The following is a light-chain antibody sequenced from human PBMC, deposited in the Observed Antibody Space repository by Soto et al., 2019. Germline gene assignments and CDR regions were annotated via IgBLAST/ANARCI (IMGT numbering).Light chain of an antibody. CDR1: SSDVGKYDY. CDR2: EVS. J-gene: IGLJ1*01. CDR3: NSYVAGSIV. V-gene: IGLV2-8*01. Sequence: QSVLTQPPSASGSPGQSVTISCTGTSSDVGKYDYVSWFQHHPGKAPKLIIYEVSKRPSGVPDRFSGSKSGSTASLTVSGLQTEDEADYYCNSYVAGSIVFGTGTKVTLL.